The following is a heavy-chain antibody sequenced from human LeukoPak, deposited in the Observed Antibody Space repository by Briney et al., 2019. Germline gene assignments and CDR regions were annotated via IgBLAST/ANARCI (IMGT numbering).Heavy chain of an antibody. D-gene: IGHD6-19*01. Sequence: SETLSLTCTVSGGSISSYYWSWIRQPAGKGLGWIGRIYTSGSTNYNPSLKSRVTMSVDTSKNQFSLKLSSVTAADTAVYYCAREVGSSGYYWYFDLWGRGTLVTVSS. V-gene: IGHV4-4*07. CDR2: IYTSGST. CDR1: GGSISSYY. J-gene: IGHJ2*01. CDR3: AREVGSSGYYWYFDL.